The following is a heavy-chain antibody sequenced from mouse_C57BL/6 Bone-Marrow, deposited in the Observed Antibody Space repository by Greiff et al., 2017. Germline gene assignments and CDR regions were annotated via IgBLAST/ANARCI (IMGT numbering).Heavy chain of an antibody. V-gene: IGHV14-4*01. CDR2: IDPENGDT. Sequence: EVQLQQSGAELVRPGASVKLSCTASGFNIKDDYMHWVKQRPEQGLEWIGWIDPENGDTEYASKFQGKATITADTSSNTAYLQLSSLTAEDTAVDYCTTPATYYFDYWVQGTTLTVSS. J-gene: IGHJ2*01. D-gene: IGHD1-1*01. CDR1: GFNIKDDY. CDR3: TTPATYYFDY.